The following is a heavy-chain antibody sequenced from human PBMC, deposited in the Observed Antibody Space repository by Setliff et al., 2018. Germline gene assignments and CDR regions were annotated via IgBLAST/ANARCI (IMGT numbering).Heavy chain of an antibody. Sequence: SETLSLTCTVSGGSISTYYWSWIRQPPGKGLEFIGYVYYSGTTNYDPSLKSRVTMSVDTSKNQFSLKLSSVTAADTAVYYCARMSGFLYMDVWGKGTPVTVSS. CDR3: ARMSGFLYMDV. CDR2: VYYSGTT. D-gene: IGHD3-3*01. J-gene: IGHJ6*03. CDR1: GGSISTYY. V-gene: IGHV4-59*01.